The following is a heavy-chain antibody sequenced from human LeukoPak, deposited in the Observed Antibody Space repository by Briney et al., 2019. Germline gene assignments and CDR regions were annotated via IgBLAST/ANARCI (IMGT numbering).Heavy chain of an antibody. Sequence: GASVKVSCKASGYTFTSYYMHWVRQAPGQGLEWMGWINPNSGGTNYAQKFQGRVTMTRDTSISTAYMELSRLRSDDTAVYYCARGPYDFWSGYYGWDAFDIWGQGTMVTVSS. V-gene: IGHV1-2*02. J-gene: IGHJ3*02. CDR3: ARGPYDFWSGYYGWDAFDI. D-gene: IGHD3-3*01. CDR2: INPNSGGT. CDR1: GYTFTSYY.